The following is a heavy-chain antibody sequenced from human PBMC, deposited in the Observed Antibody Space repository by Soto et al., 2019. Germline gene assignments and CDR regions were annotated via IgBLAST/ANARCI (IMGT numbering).Heavy chain of an antibody. D-gene: IGHD3-10*01. V-gene: IGHV4-59*01. CDR1: GDSICSSY. Sequence: PSERMSLTCDFCGDSICSSYGSGIRQQPGKGLEWIGYIYYSGNTNYNSSLKSRVTMSVDTSKNQFSLNLTSVTAADTAVYFCARASSGSGNYYAPSYFCAMGVWGHRTTGTVSS. CDR2: IYYSGNT. CDR3: ARASSGSGNYYAPSYFCAMGV. J-gene: IGHJ6*02.